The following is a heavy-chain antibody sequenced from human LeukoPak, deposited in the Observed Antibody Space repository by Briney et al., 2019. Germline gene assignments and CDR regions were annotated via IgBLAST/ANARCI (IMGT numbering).Heavy chain of an antibody. CDR3: ASTSIHGYSSY. J-gene: IGHJ4*02. V-gene: IGHV4-61*08. CDR2: IYYSGST. CDR1: GYSISGGYY. Sequence: SETLSLTCSVFGYSISGGYYWGWIRQPPGKGLEWIGYIYYSGSTNYNPSLKSRVTISVDTSKNQFSLKLSSVTAADTAVYYCASTSIHGYSSYWGQGSLVTVSS. D-gene: IGHD5-24*01.